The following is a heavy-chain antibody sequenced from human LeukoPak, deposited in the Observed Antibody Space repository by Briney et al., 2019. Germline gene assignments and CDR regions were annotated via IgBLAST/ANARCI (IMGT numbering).Heavy chain of an antibody. V-gene: IGHV1-2*02. J-gene: IGHJ4*02. CDR1: GYTFTGYY. D-gene: IGHD6-13*01. Sequence: ASVKVSCKASGYTFTGYYMHWVRQAPGQGLEWMGWINPNSGGTNYAQKFQGGVTTTRDTSISTAYMELSRLRSDDTAVYYCARDHWYSSSWYPPPNQFDYWGQGTLVTVSS. CDR2: INPNSGGT. CDR3: ARDHWYSSSWYPPPNQFDY.